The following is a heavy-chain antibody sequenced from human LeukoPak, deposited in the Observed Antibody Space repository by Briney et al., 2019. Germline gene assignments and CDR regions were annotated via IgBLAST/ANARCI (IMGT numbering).Heavy chain of an antibody. CDR2: IRSKANSYAT. CDR3: AKEPDFDY. J-gene: IGHJ4*02. V-gene: IGHV3-73*01. CDR1: GFTFSGSA. Sequence: GGSLRLSCAASGFTFSGSAMHWVRQASGKGLEWVGRIRSKANSYATAYAASVKGRFTISRDDSKNTAYLQMNSLRAEDTAVYYCAKEPDFDYWGQGTLVTVSS.